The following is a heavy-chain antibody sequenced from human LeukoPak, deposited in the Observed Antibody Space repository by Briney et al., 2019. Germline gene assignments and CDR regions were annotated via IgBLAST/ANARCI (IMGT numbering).Heavy chain of an antibody. CDR1: GFTFSDYT. J-gene: IGHJ4*02. V-gene: IGHV3-30*04. CDR3: ARDQPFDY. Sequence: PGGSLRLSCAASGFTFSDYTVHWVRQAPGKGLEWVAVISYDGSNKYYADSVKGRLTISRDNSKNTLYLQMNSLRAEDTAVYYCARDQPFDYWGQGTLVTVSS. CDR2: ISYDGSNK.